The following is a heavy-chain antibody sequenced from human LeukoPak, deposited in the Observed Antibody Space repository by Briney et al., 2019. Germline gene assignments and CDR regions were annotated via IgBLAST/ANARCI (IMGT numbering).Heavy chain of an antibody. CDR2: FDPEDGET. CDR1: GYTLTELS. D-gene: IGHD2-15*01. V-gene: IGHV1-24*01. Sequence: GASVKVSCKVSGYTLTELSMHWVRQSPGKGLESMGGFDPEDGETIYAQKFQGRVTMTEDTSTDTAYMELSSLRSEDTAVYYCATVIPGDDAVAFDYWGQGTLVTVSS. CDR3: ATVIPGDDAVAFDY. J-gene: IGHJ4*02.